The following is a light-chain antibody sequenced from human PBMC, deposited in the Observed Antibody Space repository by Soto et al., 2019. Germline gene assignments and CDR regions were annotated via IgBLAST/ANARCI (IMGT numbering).Light chain of an antibody. Sequence: EIVMTQSPATLSVAPGERVTFSCRASQGVSRKLAWYQHKPGQAPRLLIYHASNRATGIPARFSGSGSGTDFTLTISSLEPEDFAVYYCQQRNYWQVTFGQGTRLEIK. CDR2: HAS. CDR3: QQRNYWQVT. J-gene: IGKJ5*01. CDR1: QGVSRK. V-gene: IGKV3-11*01.